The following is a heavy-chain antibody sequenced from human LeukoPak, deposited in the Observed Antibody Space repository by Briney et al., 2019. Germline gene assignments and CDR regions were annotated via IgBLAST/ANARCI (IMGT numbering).Heavy chain of an antibody. CDR2: IFPSGGEI. J-gene: IGHJ3*02. D-gene: IGHD3-22*01. Sequence: GSLRLSCAASGFTFSTFAMIWVRQPPGKGLEWVSSIFPSGGEIHYADSVKGRFTISRDNSKNTLYLQMNSLRAEDTAVYYCAKVRMITMIAYDAFDIWGQGTMVTVSS. V-gene: IGHV3-23*01. CDR1: GFTFSTFA. CDR3: AKVRMITMIAYDAFDI.